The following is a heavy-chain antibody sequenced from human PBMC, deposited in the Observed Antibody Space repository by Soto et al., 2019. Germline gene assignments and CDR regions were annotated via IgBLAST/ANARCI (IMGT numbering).Heavy chain of an antibody. J-gene: IGHJ4*02. Sequence: GGSLRLSCAASGFTFSSFWMTWVRQAPGKGLEWVANIKHDGSEKYYVESVKGRFTISRDNARNSLFLEMKSLRSEDTAVYSCVRDRSGSYLEGFDYWGQGTLVTVSS. V-gene: IGHV3-7*01. CDR2: IKHDGSEK. D-gene: IGHD1-26*01. CDR1: GFTFSSFW. CDR3: VRDRSGSYLEGFDY.